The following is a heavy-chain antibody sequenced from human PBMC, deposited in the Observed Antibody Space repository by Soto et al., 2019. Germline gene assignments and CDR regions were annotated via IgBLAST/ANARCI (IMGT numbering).Heavy chain of an antibody. D-gene: IGHD1-26*01. Sequence: QVQLVQSGAEVKKPGSSVKVSCKASGGTFSSHTINWVRQAPGQGLEWMGGIIPSFGTANYVQKFQGRVTISADKSTTTAYMEVRSLRSEDTAVYYCARGWETVGTTTPFAYWGQGTLVTVSS. J-gene: IGHJ4*02. CDR2: IIPSFGTA. CDR1: GGTFSSHT. CDR3: ARGWETVGTTTPFAY. V-gene: IGHV1-69*06.